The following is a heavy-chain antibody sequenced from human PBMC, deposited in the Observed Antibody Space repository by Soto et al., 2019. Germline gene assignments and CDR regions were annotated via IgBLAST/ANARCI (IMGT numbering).Heavy chain of an antibody. V-gene: IGHV3-73*01. J-gene: IGHJ6*02. Sequence: GGSLRLSCAASGFTFSGSAMHWVRQASGKGLEWVGRIRSKANSYATAYAASVKGRFTISRDDSKNTAYLQMNSLKTEDTAVYYCTRHGYDSSGYYYPYYYYGMDVWGQGTTVTV. CDR1: GFTFSGSA. CDR3: TRHGYDSSGYYYPYYYYGMDV. CDR2: IRSKANSYAT. D-gene: IGHD3-22*01.